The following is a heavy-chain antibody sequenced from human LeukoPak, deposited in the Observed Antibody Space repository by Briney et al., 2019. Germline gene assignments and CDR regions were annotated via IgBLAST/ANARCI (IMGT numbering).Heavy chain of an antibody. CDR3: AREGDDYGDYVIDY. V-gene: IGHV1-69*04. CDR2: IIPILGIA. Sequence: SVKVSCKASGGTFSSYAISWVRQAPGQGLEWMGRIIPILGIANYAQKFQGRVTMTRDTSTSTVYMELSSLRSEDTAVYYCAREGDDYGDYVIDYWGQGTLVTVSS. J-gene: IGHJ4*02. D-gene: IGHD4-17*01. CDR1: GGTFSSYA.